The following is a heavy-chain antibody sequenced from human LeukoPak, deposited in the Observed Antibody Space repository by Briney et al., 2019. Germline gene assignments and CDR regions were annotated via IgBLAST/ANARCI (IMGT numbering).Heavy chain of an antibody. CDR3: VKDPRDTYGTNWFVS. CDR2: ISGTGGAT. V-gene: IGHV3-23*01. CDR1: GFSSGNYA. D-gene: IGHD2-21*01. Sequence: GGSLRLSCVASGFSSGNYAMSWVRQAPGKGLQWVSQISGTGGATWYAGFARDRFTISRDNSKKTLYLQMSGLRVEDTAMYYCVKDPRDTYGTNWFVSWGQGTLLIVSS. J-gene: IGHJ5*01.